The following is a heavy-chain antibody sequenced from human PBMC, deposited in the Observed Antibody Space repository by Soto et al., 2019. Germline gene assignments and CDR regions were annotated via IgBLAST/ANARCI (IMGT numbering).Heavy chain of an antibody. D-gene: IGHD5-18*01. CDR2: INHSGST. CDR3: ARLRGYSYGYLDY. Sequence: SETLSLTCTVSGGSISSYYWSWIRQPPGKGLEWIGEINHSGSTNYNPSLKSRVTISVDTSKNQFSLKLSSVTAADTAVYYCARLRGYSYGYLDYWGQGTLVTVPQ. CDR1: GGSISSYY. V-gene: IGHV4-34*01. J-gene: IGHJ4*02.